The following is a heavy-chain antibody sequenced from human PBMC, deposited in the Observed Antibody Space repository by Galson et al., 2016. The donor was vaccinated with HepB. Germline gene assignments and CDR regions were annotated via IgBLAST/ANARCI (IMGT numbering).Heavy chain of an antibody. CDR2: ISKDGRIK. CDR3: AKEDGGSGSYLEY. Sequence: LRLSCAASGFIFSSYGMHWVRQAPGKGLEWVSVISKDGRIKNYAESEKGRFTISRDNSKNTLYLQMNTLRVEDTSVYYCAKEDGGSGSYLEYWGQGTLVTVSS. J-gene: IGHJ4*02. CDR1: GFIFSSYG. V-gene: IGHV3-30*18. D-gene: IGHD3-10*01.